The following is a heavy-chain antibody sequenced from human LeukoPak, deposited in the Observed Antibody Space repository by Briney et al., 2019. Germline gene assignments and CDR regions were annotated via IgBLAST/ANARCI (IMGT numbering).Heavy chain of an antibody. CDR1: GYTFSSYD. V-gene: IGHV1-8*01. Sequence: GSVTVSCKASGYTFSSYDMNWVRQAPGKGLEWMGWMNRNSGNTDYAQTVKGRVTITRNTAKRTAYMELSRLRAEDTAVYYCARGIGLTGYYITPPDYWGQGTLVTVSS. CDR2: MNRNSGNT. J-gene: IGHJ4*02. D-gene: IGHD3-9*01. CDR3: ARGIGLTGYYITPPDY.